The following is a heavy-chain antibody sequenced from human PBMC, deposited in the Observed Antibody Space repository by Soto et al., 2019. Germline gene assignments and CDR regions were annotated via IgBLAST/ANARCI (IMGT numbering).Heavy chain of an antibody. D-gene: IGHD3-16*01. V-gene: IGHV2-5*01. J-gene: IGHJ4*02. Sequence: QITLKESGPTLVKPTQTLTLTCTFSGFSLSTSGVGVGWIRQPPGKALEWLALIYWNDDKRYSPSLKSRITITEDTSKNQVVLTMTNMDPVDTATYYCAHPGDRRYYFDYWGQGTLVTVSS. CDR1: GFSLSTSGVG. CDR3: AHPGDRRYYFDY. CDR2: IYWNDDK.